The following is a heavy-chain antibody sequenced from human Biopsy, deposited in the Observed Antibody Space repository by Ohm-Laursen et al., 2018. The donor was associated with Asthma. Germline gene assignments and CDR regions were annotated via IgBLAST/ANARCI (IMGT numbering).Heavy chain of an antibody. Sequence: SLRLSCAASGFTFTTYGMHWVRQVPGKGLEWVATVGSDESYTDHADSVKGRFTISRDNSKNTLHLQMNSLSPEDTAVYYCARDFSRAIMIGGGREHYFDFWGQGTLVTVSS. V-gene: IGHV3-33*01. CDR2: VGSDESYT. CDR3: ARDFSRAIMIGGGREHYFDF. CDR1: GFTFTTYG. J-gene: IGHJ4*02. D-gene: IGHD3-16*01.